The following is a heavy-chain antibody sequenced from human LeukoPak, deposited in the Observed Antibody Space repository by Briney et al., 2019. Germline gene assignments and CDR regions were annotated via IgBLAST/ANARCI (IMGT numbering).Heavy chain of an antibody. D-gene: IGHD3-9*01. CDR1: RFTFSSYG. J-gene: IGHJ4*02. CDR2: ISYDGSNK. Sequence: GGSLRLSCAASRFTFSSYGIHWVRQAPGKGLEWVAVISYDGSNKYYADSVKGRFTISRDNSKNTLYLQMNSLRAEDTAVYYCAKQRRYFDWSTGGFDYWGQGTLVTVSS. CDR3: AKQRRYFDWSTGGFDY. V-gene: IGHV3-30*18.